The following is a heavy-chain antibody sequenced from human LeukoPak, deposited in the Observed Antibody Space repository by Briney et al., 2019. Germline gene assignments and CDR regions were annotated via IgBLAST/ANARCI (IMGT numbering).Heavy chain of an antibody. J-gene: IGHJ6*02. D-gene: IGHD4-23*01. CDR3: ARHNYGGNPEDGMDV. V-gene: IGHV4-61*05. CDR2: IYYSGST. Sequence: SETLSLTCTVSGGSISSSSYYWGWIRQPPGKGLEWIGYIYYSGSTNHNPSLKSRVTMSVDTSKNQFSLKLTSATAADTAGYYCARHNYGGNPEDGMDVWGQGTTVTVSS. CDR1: GGSISSSSYY.